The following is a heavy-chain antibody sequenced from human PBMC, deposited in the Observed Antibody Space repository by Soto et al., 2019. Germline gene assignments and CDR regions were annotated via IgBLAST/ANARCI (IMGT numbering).Heavy chain of an antibody. CDR3: ARGVTVFGPLSLFCFDP. D-gene: IGHD3-3*01. J-gene: IGHJ5*02. Sequence: QVQLQESGPGQVKPSQTLSLTCTVSGGSISSGDYYWSWVRQSPGKGLEWIGYIHTSGITYYNPSLKSRVIRSLDSSKNQFSLKMSSVTAADTAVYFCARGVTVFGPLSLFCFDPWGQGALVTVSS. CDR1: GGSISSGDYY. V-gene: IGHV4-30-4*08. CDR2: IHTSGIT.